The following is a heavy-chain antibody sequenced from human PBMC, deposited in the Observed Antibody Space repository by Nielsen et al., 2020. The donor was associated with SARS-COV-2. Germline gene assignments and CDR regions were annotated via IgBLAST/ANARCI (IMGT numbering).Heavy chain of an antibody. V-gene: IGHV4-39*07. CDR2: IYHSGST. Sequence: SETLSLTCTVSGGSISSNSYYWGWIRQSPGKGLEWIGNIYHSGSTFYNPSLKSRVIISVDTSKTQFSLKLRSVTAADTAVYYCARVISPGSGSYRWFDPWGQGTLVTVSS. CDR3: ARVISPGSGSYRWFDP. D-gene: IGHD3-10*01. CDR1: GGSISSNSYY. J-gene: IGHJ5*02.